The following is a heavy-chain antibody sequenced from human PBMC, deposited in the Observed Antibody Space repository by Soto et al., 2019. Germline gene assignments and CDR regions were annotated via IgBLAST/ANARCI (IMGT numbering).Heavy chain of an antibody. CDR2: IYYSGST. CDR3: ARYYDSSGYPYYFDY. V-gene: IGHV4-59*08. J-gene: IGHJ4*02. Sequence: PSETLSLTCTVSGGSISSYYWSWIRQPPGKGLEWIGYIYYSGSTNYNPSLKSRVTISVDTSKNQFSLKLSSVTAADTAVYYCARYYDSSGYPYYFDYWGQVTLVTVSS. CDR1: GGSISSYY. D-gene: IGHD3-22*01.